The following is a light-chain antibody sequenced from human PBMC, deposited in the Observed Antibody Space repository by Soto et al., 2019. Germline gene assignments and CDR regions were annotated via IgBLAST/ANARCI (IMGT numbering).Light chain of an antibody. CDR1: QSIPSNY. CDR2: DAG. J-gene: IGKJ3*01. Sequence: EIVLTQSPVTLSLSPGERANLSCRASQSIPSNYLAWYLQKPGQAPRLLIYDAGARATDVPDRFSGTGSGTDFALTISRLETDDSAVYYCQQYGGSPFTFGPGTKVDIK. V-gene: IGKV3-20*01. CDR3: QQYGGSPFT.